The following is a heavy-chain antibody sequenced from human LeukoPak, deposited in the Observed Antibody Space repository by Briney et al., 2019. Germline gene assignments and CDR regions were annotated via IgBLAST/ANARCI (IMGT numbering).Heavy chain of an antibody. J-gene: IGHJ4*02. V-gene: IGHV3-30*18. CDR3: AKERYSGSYWTYYFDY. D-gene: IGHD1-26*01. CDR1: GFTFSR. Sequence: GGSLRLSCATSGFTFSRMHWVRQAPGKGLEWVAVISYDGSNKYYADSVKGRFTISRDNSKNTLYLQMNSLRAEDTAVYYCAKERYSGSYWTYYFDYWGQGTLVTVSS. CDR2: ISYDGSNK.